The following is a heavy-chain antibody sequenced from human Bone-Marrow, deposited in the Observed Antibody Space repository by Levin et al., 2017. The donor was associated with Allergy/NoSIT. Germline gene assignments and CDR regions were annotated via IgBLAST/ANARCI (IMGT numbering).Heavy chain of an antibody. D-gene: IGHD3-16*01. CDR1: GFTFITYW. CDR2: INNDGSTT. V-gene: IGHV3-74*01. J-gene: IGHJ4*02. CDR3: ARTYERRAFDS. Sequence: GESLKISCAASGFTFITYWMHWVRQAPEKGLVWVSRINNDGSTTTYADSVKGRVTISRDNAKNTLYLQMNSLRAEDTAVYYCARTYERRAFDSWGQGTLVTVSS.